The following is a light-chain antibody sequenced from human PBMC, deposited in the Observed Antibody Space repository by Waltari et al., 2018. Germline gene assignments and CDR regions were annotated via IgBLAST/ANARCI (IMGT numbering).Light chain of an antibody. CDR3: AAWDDRMNGHWV. Sequence: QSVLTQPPSASETPGPRVTISCSGRSSNIGDDVVTWYQQLPGKAPKLLIYRNDQRPSGVPDRFSASKSGTSASLAISGLQSEDEADYYCAAWDDRMNGHWVFGGGTKVTVL. CDR1: SSNIGDDV. J-gene: IGLJ3*02. CDR2: RND. V-gene: IGLV1-44*01.